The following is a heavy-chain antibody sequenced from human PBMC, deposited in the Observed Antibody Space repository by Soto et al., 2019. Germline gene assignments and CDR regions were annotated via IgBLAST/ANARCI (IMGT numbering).Heavy chain of an antibody. D-gene: IGHD6-19*01. Sequence: GESLKISCKGSGYSFSNYCIGWVRQMPGKGLEWMGIIYPGDSDTRYSPSFQGQVTISVDKSISTAYLQWSSLKASDTAMYFCARRGSGWSDNWFDPYGQAFLGTISS. V-gene: IGHV5-51*03. J-gene: IGHJ5*02. CDR1: GYSFSNYC. CDR2: IYPGDSDT. CDR3: ARRGSGWSDNWFDP.